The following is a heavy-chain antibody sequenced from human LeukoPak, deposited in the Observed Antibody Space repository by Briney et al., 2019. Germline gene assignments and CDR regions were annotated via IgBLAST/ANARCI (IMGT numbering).Heavy chain of an antibody. D-gene: IGHD3-10*01. CDR3: AKDHRFGELFLFGHLYSYFDY. J-gene: IGHJ4*02. Sequence: GGSLRLSCAASGFTFSSYGMHWVRQAPGKGLEWVAVISYDGSNKYYADSVKGRFAISRDNSKNTLYLQMNSLRAEDTAVYYCAKDHRFGELFLFGHLYSYFDYWGQGTLVTVSS. V-gene: IGHV3-30*18. CDR1: GFTFSSYG. CDR2: ISYDGSNK.